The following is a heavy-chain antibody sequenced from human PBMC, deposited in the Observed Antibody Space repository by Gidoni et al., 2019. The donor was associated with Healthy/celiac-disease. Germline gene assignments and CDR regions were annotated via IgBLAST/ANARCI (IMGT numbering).Heavy chain of an antibody. D-gene: IGHD6-19*01. Sequence: EVQLVESGGGLVQPGRSLRLSCAASGFTFDDSAMHWVRPAPGKGTEWVSGISWNSGSIGYADSVKGRFTISRDNAKNSLYLQMNSLRAEDTALYYCAKDISVGGWYDSLDYWGQGTLVTVSS. V-gene: IGHV3-9*01. CDR3: AKDISVGGWYDSLDY. J-gene: IGHJ4*02. CDR1: GFTFDDSA. CDR2: ISWNSGSI.